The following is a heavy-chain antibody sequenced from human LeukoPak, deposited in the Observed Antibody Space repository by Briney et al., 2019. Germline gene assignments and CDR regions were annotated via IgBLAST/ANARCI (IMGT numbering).Heavy chain of an antibody. D-gene: IGHD3-22*01. CDR1: GGSISSSSYY. CDR2: IYYSGST. Sequence: SSETLSLTCTVSGGSISSSSYYWGWIRQPPGKGLEWIGSIYYSGSTYYNPSPKSRVTISVDTSKNQFSLKLSSVTAADTAVYYCARPILGYDSSGYIDYWGQGTLVTVSS. CDR3: ARPILGYDSSGYIDY. V-gene: IGHV4-39*01. J-gene: IGHJ4*02.